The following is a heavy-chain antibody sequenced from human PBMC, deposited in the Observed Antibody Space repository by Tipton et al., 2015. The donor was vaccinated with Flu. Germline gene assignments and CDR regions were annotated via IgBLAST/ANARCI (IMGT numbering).Heavy chain of an antibody. Sequence: SLRLSCAASGFTFRSYGMHWVRQAPGKGVEWVAVIPSDGSNKYYVDSVKGRFTISRDNSKNTLYLQMNSLRPEDTALYYCAKDGGLRFLEWLDFRGQGTLVTVSS. CDR2: IPSDGSNK. CDR3: AKDGGLRFLEWLDF. V-gene: IGHV3-30*18. D-gene: IGHD3-3*01. CDR1: GFTFRSYG. J-gene: IGHJ4*02.